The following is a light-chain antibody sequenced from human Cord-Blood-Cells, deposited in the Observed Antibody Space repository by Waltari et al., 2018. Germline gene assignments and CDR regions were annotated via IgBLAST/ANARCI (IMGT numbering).Light chain of an antibody. Sequence: EIVLTPSPGTLSLSPGERATLSCRASQCVSSSYLAWYQQKPGQAPRLLIYGASSRATGIPDRFSGSGSGTDFTLTISRLEPEDFAVYYCQQYGSSTITFGQGTRLEIK. J-gene: IGKJ5*01. CDR3: QQYGSSTIT. V-gene: IGKV3-20*01. CDR2: GAS. CDR1: QCVSSSY.